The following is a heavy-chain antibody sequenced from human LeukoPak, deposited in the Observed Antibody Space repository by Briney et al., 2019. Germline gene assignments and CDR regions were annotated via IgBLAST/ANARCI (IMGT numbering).Heavy chain of an antibody. D-gene: IGHD4-17*01. V-gene: IGHV4-61*01. CDR2: IYHSGST. Sequence: KPSETLSLTCTVSGGPVSSGSYYWSWFRQPPGKGLEWIGYIYHSGSTYYNPSLKSRVTISVDRSKNQFSLKLSSVTAADTAVYYCARGGGASTVTTFPVGLRGTDAPTTWYFDYWGQGTLVTVSS. CDR3: ARGGGASTVTTFPVGLRGTDAPTTWYFDY. J-gene: IGHJ4*02. CDR1: GGPVSSGSYY.